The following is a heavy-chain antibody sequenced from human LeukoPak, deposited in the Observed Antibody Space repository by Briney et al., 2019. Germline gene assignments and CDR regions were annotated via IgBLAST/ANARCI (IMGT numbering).Heavy chain of an antibody. Sequence: GGSLRLSCAASGFTFSSYSMNWVRQAPGNGLEWVSSISSSSYIYYADSVKGRFTISRDNAKNSLYLQMNSLRAEDTAVYYCARDASLTIYGDYPSDWGQGTLVTVSS. CDR1: GFTFSSYS. J-gene: IGHJ4*02. CDR3: ARDASLTIYGDYPSD. D-gene: IGHD4-17*01. V-gene: IGHV3-21*01. CDR2: ISSSSYI.